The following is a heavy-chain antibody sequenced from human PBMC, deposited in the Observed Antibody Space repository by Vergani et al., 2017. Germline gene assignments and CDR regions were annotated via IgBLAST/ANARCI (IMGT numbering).Heavy chain of an antibody. CDR2: VSYSGDT. V-gene: IGHV4-38-2*01. CDR1: GDSISSGNN. Sequence: QVNLQESGPGLLKPSETLSLTCAVSGDSISSGNNWGWIRQPPGKGLEWISSVSYSGDTYFNPSLKGRVSISMDTSKNQFSLPLTSVTAADTAVYYCASDTHSGQREDRWGQGILVTVTS. D-gene: IGHD6-19*01. CDR3: ASDTHSGQREDR. J-gene: IGHJ5*02.